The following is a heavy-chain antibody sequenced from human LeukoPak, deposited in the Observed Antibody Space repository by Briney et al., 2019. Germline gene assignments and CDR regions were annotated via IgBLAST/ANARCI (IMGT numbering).Heavy chain of an antibody. J-gene: IGHJ3*02. CDR3: ARSYYYDSSGYYPLDAFDI. V-gene: IGHV5-51*01. D-gene: IGHD3-22*01. CDR1: GYSFTSYW. CDR2: IYPGDSDT. Sequence: GESLKISCKGSGYSFTSYWIGWVRQMPGKGLEWMGIIYPGDSDTRYSPSFQGQVTILADKSISTAYLQWSSLKASDTAMYYCARSYYYDSSGYYPLDAFDIWGQGTMVTVSS.